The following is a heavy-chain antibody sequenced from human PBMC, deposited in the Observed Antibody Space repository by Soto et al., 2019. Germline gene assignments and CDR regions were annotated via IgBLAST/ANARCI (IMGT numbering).Heavy chain of an antibody. J-gene: IGHJ3*02. Sequence: GASVKVSCKASGFTFSAYYIYWVRQATGQGLEWMGWMNPNSGNTGYAQKFQGRVTMTRNTSISTAYMELSSLRSEDTAVYYCARYSSDDAFDIWGQGTMVTVSS. CDR2: MNPNSGNT. CDR1: GFTFSAYY. V-gene: IGHV1-8*02. CDR3: ARYSSDDAFDI. D-gene: IGHD2-15*01.